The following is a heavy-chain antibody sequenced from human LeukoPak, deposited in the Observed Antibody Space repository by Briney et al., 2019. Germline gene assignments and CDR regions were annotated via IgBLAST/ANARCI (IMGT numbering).Heavy chain of an antibody. CDR3: ARDFSIVLRYFDWLEGHYYYYGMDV. J-gene: IGHJ6*02. D-gene: IGHD3-9*01. CDR1: GYTFTSYG. V-gene: IGHV1-18*01. Sequence: GASVKVSCKASGYTFTSYGISLVRQAPGQGLEWMGWISAYNGNTDYAQKLQGRVTMTTDTSTSTAYMELRSLRSDDTAVYYCARDFSIVLRYFDWLEGHYYYYGMDVWGQGTTVTVSS. CDR2: ISAYNGNT.